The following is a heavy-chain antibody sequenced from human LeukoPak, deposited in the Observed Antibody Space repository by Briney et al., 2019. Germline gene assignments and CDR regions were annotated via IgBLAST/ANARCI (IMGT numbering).Heavy chain of an antibody. V-gene: IGHV4-59*01. D-gene: IGHD3-22*01. CDR2: IYYSGST. Sequence: PSETLSLTCTVSGGSISSYHWSWIRQPPPPGLEWIGYIYYSGSTHYNPSLNSRVTISVDTSKNQFSLNLTSVTAADTAVYYCARDSIWSTGYYYYFDLWGRGTLVTVSS. CDR3: ARDSIWSTGYYYYFDL. CDR1: GGSISSYH. J-gene: IGHJ2*01.